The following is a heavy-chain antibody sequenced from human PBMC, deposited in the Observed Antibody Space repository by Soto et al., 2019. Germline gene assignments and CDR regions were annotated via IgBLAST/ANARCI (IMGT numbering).Heavy chain of an antibody. V-gene: IGHV1-69*13. CDR3: AGDREDAGTTKGLPCWFDP. Sequence: GASVKVSCKASGGTFSSYAISWVRQAPGQGLEWMGGIIPIFGTANYAQKFQGRVTITADESTSTAYMELSSLRSEDTAVYYSAGDREDAGTTKGLPCWFDPWGQGTLVTVSS. J-gene: IGHJ5*02. D-gene: IGHD1-1*01. CDR1: GGTFSSYA. CDR2: IIPIFGTA.